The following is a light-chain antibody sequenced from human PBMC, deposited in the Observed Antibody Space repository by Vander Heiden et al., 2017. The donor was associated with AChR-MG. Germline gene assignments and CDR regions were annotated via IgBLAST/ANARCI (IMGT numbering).Light chain of an antibody. J-gene: IGLJ2*01. CDR1: TGAVTSGHY. Sequence: QAVVTQEPSLTVSPGGTVTLTCGSRTGAVTSGHYPYWFQQKPGQAPRTLIDDTSNKHSWTPARFSGSLLGGKAALTLSGAQPEDEAEYYCLLSYSGARGVFGGGTKLTVL. CDR3: LLSYSGARGV. V-gene: IGLV7-46*01. CDR2: DTS.